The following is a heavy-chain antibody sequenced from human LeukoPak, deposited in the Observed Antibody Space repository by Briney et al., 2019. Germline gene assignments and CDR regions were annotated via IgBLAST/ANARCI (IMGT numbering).Heavy chain of an antibody. Sequence: KPSETLSLTCTVSGGSISSYYWSWIRQSPGKGLEWIGYIYNSGSTNYNPSLKSRVTISVDTSKNQFSLKLSSVTAADTAVYYCVRLGSWSLRDWGQGTLVTVSS. V-gene: IGHV4-59*08. J-gene: IGHJ4*02. D-gene: IGHD6-13*01. CDR3: VRLGSWSLRD. CDR1: GGSISSYY. CDR2: IYNSGST.